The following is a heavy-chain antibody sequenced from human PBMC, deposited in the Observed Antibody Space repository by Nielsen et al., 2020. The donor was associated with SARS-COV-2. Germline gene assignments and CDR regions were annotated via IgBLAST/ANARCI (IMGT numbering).Heavy chain of an antibody. Sequence: GGSLRLSCQGSGYSFTSNWITWVRQLPGKGLEWMGRIDPSVSYVDYSPSFQGHVAIPADKPISTAYLQWSSLKASDTAMYYCASYASEYYYYYYMDVWGTGTTVTVPS. CDR1: GYSFTSNW. D-gene: IGHD2-2*01. V-gene: IGHV5-10-1*01. J-gene: IGHJ6*03. CDR3: ASYASEYYYYYYMDV. CDR2: IDPSVSYV.